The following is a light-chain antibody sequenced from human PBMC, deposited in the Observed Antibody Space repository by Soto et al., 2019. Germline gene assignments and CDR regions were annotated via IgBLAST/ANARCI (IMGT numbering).Light chain of an antibody. Sequence: QPVLTQSPSASASLGASVKFTCTLNSGHSNYAIAWHQQQPEKGPRYLMKVNSDGSHSKGDGIPDRFSGSSSGAERHLTISSLQSEDEADYYCQTWGTAIHDVVFGGGTKVTVL. V-gene: IGLV4-69*01. CDR2: VNSDGSH. J-gene: IGLJ2*01. CDR1: SGHSNYA. CDR3: QTWGTAIHDVV.